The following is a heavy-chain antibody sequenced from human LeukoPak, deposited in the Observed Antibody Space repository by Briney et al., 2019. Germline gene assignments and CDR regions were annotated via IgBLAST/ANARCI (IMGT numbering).Heavy chain of an antibody. Sequence: ASVKVSCKASGYTFTGHYMHWVRQAPGQGLEWMGRIHPNSGDTIYAQIFQGRVTMTRDTSVSTAYMELSRLRSDDTAVYYCAREWQLVLDYWGQGTLVTVSS. V-gene: IGHV1-2*06. CDR2: IHPNSGDT. CDR1: GYTFTGHY. CDR3: AREWQLVLDY. D-gene: IGHD6-6*01. J-gene: IGHJ4*02.